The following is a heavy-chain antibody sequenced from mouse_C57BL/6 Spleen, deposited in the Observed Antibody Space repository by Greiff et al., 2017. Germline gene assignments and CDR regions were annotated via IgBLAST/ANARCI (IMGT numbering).Heavy chain of an antibody. D-gene: IGHD4-1*01. CDR2: IWSGGST. V-gene: IGHV2-4*01. Sequence: QVQLQQSGPGLVQPSQSLSITCTVSGFSLTSYGVHWVRQPPGKGLEWLGVIWSGGSTDYNAAFISRLSISKDNSKSQVFFKMNSLQADDTAIYYCAKINWPYAMDYWGQGTSVTVSS. CDR3: AKINWPYAMDY. CDR1: GFSLTSYG. J-gene: IGHJ4*01.